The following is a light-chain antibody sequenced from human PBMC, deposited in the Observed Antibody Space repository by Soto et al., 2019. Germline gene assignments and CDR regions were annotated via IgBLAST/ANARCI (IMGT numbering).Light chain of an antibody. CDR1: QSVLYSSNNRNY. V-gene: IGKV4-1*01. J-gene: IGKJ1*01. CDR3: QQYYSTPRT. CDR2: WAS. Sequence: DIVMTQSPDSLAVSLGERATINCKSSQSVLYSSNNRNYLAWYQQKQGQPPKLLIYWASTRESGVPDRFSGNGSGTDFTLTISSLQAEDVAVYYCQQYYSTPRTFGQGTKVEIK.